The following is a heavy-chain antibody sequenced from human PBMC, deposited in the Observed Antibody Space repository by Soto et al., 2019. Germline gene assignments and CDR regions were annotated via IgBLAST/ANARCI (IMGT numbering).Heavy chain of an antibody. CDR3: ARHDCISSSCYYYYYYVMDV. V-gene: IGHV1-69*13. CDR2: IIPFFDTA. CDR1: GDTFSSYA. D-gene: IGHD2-2*01. Sequence: SVKVSCKASGDTFSSYAIGWVRQAPGQGLEWMGGIIPFFDTANYAQQFQGRVTITADESTSTAYMELSSLRSEDTAVYYCARHDCISSSCYYYYYYVMDVWGQGTTVTVSS. J-gene: IGHJ6*02.